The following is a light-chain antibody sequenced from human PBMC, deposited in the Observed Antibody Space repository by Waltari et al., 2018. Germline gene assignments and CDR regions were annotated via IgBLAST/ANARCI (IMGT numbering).Light chain of an antibody. CDR3: QVWDSSTVV. CDR1: HIGNKN. Sequence: SYELTQPLSVSVALGQTARLSCGGNHIGNKNVHWYQQKPGQAPVLVIYSDRNRPSSIPERFSGSNSGNMATLTISRAQAGDEADFYCQVWDSSTVVFGGGTKLTVL. J-gene: IGLJ2*01. V-gene: IGLV3-9*01. CDR2: SDR.